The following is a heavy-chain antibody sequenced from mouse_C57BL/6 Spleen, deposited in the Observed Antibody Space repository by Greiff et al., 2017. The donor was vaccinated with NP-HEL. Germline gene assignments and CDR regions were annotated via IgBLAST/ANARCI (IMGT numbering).Heavy chain of an antibody. CDR1: GYSITSGYY. D-gene: IGHD1-1*01. J-gene: IGHJ2*01. CDR3: ARFITHFDY. V-gene: IGHV3-6*01. Sequence: DVQLQESGPGLVKPSQSLSLTCSVTGYSITSGYYWNWIRQFPGNKLEWMGYISYDGSNNYNPSLKNRISITRDTSKNQFFLKLNSVTTEDTATYYCARFITHFDYWGQGTTLTVSS. CDR2: ISYDGSN.